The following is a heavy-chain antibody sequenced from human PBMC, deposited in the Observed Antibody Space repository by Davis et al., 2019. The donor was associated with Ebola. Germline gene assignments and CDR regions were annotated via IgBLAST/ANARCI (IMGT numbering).Heavy chain of an antibody. CDR3: AREYYYGMDV. Sequence: GSLKISCAASGFTFSSYAMTWVRQAPGKGLEWVSPISGSGGSPYYADSVKGRFTISRDNAKNTLYLQMNSLRAEDTAVYYCAREYYYGMDVWGQGTTVTVSS. CDR1: GFTFSSYA. V-gene: IGHV3-23*01. CDR2: ISGSGGSP. J-gene: IGHJ6*02.